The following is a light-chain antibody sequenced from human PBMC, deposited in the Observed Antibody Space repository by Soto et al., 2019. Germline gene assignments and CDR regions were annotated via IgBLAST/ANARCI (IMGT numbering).Light chain of an antibody. CDR2: GAS. CDR3: QQYNNWPPWT. V-gene: IGKV3D-15*01. CDR1: HRVGSN. J-gene: IGKJ1*01. Sequence: SLSAAETAPPSCRPLHRVGSNYLAWYQQNPGQPPRLLIHGASSRATGIPDRFSGSGSGTEFTLTISSLQSEDFAVYYCQQYNNWPPWTSGQGTKVDI.